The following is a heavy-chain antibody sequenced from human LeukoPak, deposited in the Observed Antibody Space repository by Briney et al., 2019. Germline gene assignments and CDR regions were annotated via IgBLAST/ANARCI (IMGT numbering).Heavy chain of an antibody. V-gene: IGHV4-30-4*08. J-gene: IGHJ6*03. CDR3: ASMPYDFCSGYGYYYMDV. Sequence: SQTLSLTCTVSGGSNSSGDYYWSWIRQPPGQGLEWIGYINYSGSTYYNPSLKSRVTISVHTSKNQFSLKLSSVTAADTAVYYCASMPYDFCSGYGYYYMDVWGRGTTVTVSS. D-gene: IGHD3-3*01. CDR2: INYSGST. CDR1: GGSNSSGDYY.